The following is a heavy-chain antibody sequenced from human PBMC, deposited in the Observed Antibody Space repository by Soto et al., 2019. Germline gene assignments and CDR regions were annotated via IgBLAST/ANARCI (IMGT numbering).Heavy chain of an antibody. D-gene: IGHD3-10*01. CDR2: IYYSGST. CDR3: ARRMYYYGSGRSLPAALDV. CDR1: GGSISSYY. Sequence: SETLSLTCTVSGGSISSYYWSWIRQPPGKGLEWIGYIYYSGSTNYNPSLKSRVTISVDTSKNQFSLKLSSVTAADTAVYYCARRMYYYGSGRSLPAALDVWGKGTTVTVSS. V-gene: IGHV4-59*01. J-gene: IGHJ6*04.